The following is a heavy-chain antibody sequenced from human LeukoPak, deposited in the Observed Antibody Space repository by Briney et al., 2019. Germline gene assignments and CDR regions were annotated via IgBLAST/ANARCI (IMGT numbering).Heavy chain of an antibody. CDR1: GGSISPYY. CDR3: ARDRGLYGEVLFDP. Sequence: SETLSFTCTVSGGSISPYYWSWIRQAAGKGLEWIGRISASGNTNYNPSLKSRVTMSVDTSKKQFSLKLSSATAADTAVYYCARDRGLYGEVLFDPWGQGTLVTVSS. D-gene: IGHD3-10*01. V-gene: IGHV4-4*07. J-gene: IGHJ5*02. CDR2: ISASGNT.